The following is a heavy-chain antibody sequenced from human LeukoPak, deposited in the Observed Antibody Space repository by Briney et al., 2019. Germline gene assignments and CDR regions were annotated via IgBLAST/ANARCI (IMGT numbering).Heavy chain of an antibody. Sequence: GASVKVSCKASGYTFTGYYMHWVRQAPGQGLEWMGWINPNSGGTNYAQKFQGRVTMTTDTSTSTAYMELRSLRSDDTAVYYCARGRGPGSGSSNFDYWGQGTLVTVSS. D-gene: IGHD3-10*01. CDR2: INPNSGGT. J-gene: IGHJ4*02. V-gene: IGHV1-2*02. CDR1: GYTFTGYY. CDR3: ARGRGPGSGSSNFDY.